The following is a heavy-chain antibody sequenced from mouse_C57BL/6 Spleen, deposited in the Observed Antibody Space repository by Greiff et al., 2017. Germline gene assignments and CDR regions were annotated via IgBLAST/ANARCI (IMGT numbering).Heavy chain of an antibody. D-gene: IGHD1-1*01. CDR2: IWTGGGT. V-gene: IGHV2-9-1*01. CDR3: ARSGSSYYYYAMDY. Sequence: VHLVESGPGLVAPSQSLSITCTVSGFSLTSYAISWVRQPPGKGLEWLGVIWTGGGTNYNSALKCRLSISKDNSKSQVFLKMNSLQTDDTARYYCARSGSSYYYYAMDYWGQGTSVTVSS. J-gene: IGHJ4*01. CDR1: GFSLTSYA.